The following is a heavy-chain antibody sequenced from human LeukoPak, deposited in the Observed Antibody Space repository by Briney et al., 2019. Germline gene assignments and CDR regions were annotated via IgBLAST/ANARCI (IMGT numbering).Heavy chain of an antibody. CDR1: GGSFSGYY. V-gene: IGHV4-34*01. J-gene: IGHJ5*02. Sequence: SETLSLTCAVYGGSFSGYYWSWIRQPPGKGLEWIGEINHSGSTNYNPPLKSRVTISVDTSKNQFSLKLSSVTAADTAVYYCARALSGSYFWYYNWFDPWGQGTLVTVSS. D-gene: IGHD1-26*01. CDR2: INHSGST. CDR3: ARALSGSYFWYYNWFDP.